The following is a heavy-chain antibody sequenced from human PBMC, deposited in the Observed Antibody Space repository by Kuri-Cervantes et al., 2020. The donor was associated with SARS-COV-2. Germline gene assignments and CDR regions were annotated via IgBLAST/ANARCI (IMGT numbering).Heavy chain of an antibody. CDR2: ISSGSSYI. CDR3: ARARFSGSSLAGYFQH. V-gene: IGHV3-21*01. Sequence: GEALKISWAASGFTFSSYIMNWVRQAPGKGLEWVSSISSGSSYIYYADSVKGRFTISRDNAKNSLYLQMNSLRAEDTALYYCARARFSGSSLAGYFQHWGQGTLVTVSS. CDR1: GFTFSSYI. D-gene: IGHD1-26*01. J-gene: IGHJ1*01.